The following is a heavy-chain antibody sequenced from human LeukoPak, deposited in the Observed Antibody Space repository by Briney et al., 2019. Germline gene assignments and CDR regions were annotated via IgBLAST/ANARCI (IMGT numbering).Heavy chain of an antibody. Sequence: SETLSLTCAVYGGSFSGYYWSWIRQPPGKGLEWIGEINHSGSTNYNPSLKSRVTISVDTSKNQFSLKLSSVTAADTAVYYCATASGAAGLFDYWGQGTLVTVSS. D-gene: IGHD3-10*01. CDR3: ATASGAAGLFDY. J-gene: IGHJ4*02. V-gene: IGHV4-34*01. CDR1: GGSFSGYY. CDR2: INHSGST.